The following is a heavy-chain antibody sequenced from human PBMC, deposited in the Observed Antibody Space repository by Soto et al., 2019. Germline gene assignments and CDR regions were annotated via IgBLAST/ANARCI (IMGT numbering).Heavy chain of an antibody. CDR1: GFNFSAYG. CDR3: RVGVAD. V-gene: IGHV3-30*03. CDR2: LSFDASKK. J-gene: IGHJ4*02. Sequence: QVQLVESGGGVDQPGRSLRLSCAASGFNFSAYGMHWVRQAPGTGLELVALLSFDASKKYYADSVKGRFTISRGTSRNTLYLQMNSHRVEDTAVYYCRVGVADWGQVTRVTVSS. D-gene: IGHD1-26*01.